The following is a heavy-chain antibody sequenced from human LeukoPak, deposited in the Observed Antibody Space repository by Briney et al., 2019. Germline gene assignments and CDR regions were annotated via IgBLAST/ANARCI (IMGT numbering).Heavy chain of an antibody. CDR3: ARRSFYYYDSSGYPY. CDR2: INNSGST. CDR1: GGSFSGYY. J-gene: IGHJ4*02. Sequence: SETLSLTCAVYGGSFSGYYWSWIRQPPGKGLEWIGEINNSGSTNYNPSLKSRVTISVDTSKNQFSLKLSSVTAADTAVYYCARRSFYYYDSSGYPYWGQGTLVTVSS. D-gene: IGHD3-22*01. V-gene: IGHV4-34*01.